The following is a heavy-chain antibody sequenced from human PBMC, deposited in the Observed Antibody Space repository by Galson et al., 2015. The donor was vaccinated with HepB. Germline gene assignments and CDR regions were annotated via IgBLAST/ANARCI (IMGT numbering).Heavy chain of an antibody. Sequence: PALVKPTQTLTLTCTFSGFSLSTSGVGVAWIRQPPGKALEWLALIYWNDDKHYRPSLKSRLTITKDTSKNQVVLTMTNMDPVGTATYYCAHSPHSESYIVFDYWGQGTLVTVSS. J-gene: IGHJ4*02. V-gene: IGHV2-5*01. D-gene: IGHD1-26*01. CDR1: GFSLSTSGVG. CDR2: IYWNDDK. CDR3: AHSPHSESYIVFDY.